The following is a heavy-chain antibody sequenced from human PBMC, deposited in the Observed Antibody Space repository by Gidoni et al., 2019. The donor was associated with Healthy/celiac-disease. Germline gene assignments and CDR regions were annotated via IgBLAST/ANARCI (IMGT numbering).Heavy chain of an antibody. V-gene: IGHV3-33*01. Sequence: QVQLVESGGGVAQPGRSLRLSCAASGFTFSSYGMHWVRQAPGKGLEWVAVIWYDGSNKYYADSVKGRFTISRENSKNTLDLQMNSLRAEDTAVDYCARDLGWFEPWGQGTLVTVSS. CDR3: ARDLGWFEP. CDR2: IWYDGSNK. CDR1: GFTFSSYG. J-gene: IGHJ5*02.